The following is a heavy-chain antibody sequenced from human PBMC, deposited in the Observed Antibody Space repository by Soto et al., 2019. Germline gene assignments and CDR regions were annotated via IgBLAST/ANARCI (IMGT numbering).Heavy chain of an antibody. V-gene: IGHV3-13*05. Sequence: EVQLVESGGGLVQPRGSLRLSCAASGFTFSSYDMHWVRQATGKGLEWVSAIGTAGDPYYPGSVKGRFTISRENAKNSLYLQMNSLRAGDTAVYYCARGSYGSGSWDLDYWGQGTLVTVSS. D-gene: IGHD3-10*01. CDR2: IGTAGDP. CDR1: GFTFSSYD. CDR3: ARGSYGSGSWDLDY. J-gene: IGHJ4*02.